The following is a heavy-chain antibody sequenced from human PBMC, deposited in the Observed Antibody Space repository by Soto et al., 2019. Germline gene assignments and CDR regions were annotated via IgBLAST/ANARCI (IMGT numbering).Heavy chain of an antibody. V-gene: IGHV1-69*12. CDR3: AIDFWSGWGSFDY. J-gene: IGHJ4*02. Sequence: QVQLVQSGAEVKKPGSSVKVSCKASGGTFSSYAISWVRQAPGQGLEWMGGIIPIFGTANYAQKFQGRVTITEDESTSTDYMELSSLRYEDTAVYYFAIDFWSGWGSFDYWGQGTLVTVSS. CDR1: GGTFSSYA. CDR2: IIPIFGTA. D-gene: IGHD3-3*01.